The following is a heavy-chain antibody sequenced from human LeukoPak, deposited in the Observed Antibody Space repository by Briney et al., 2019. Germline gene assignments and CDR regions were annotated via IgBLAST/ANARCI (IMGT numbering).Heavy chain of an antibody. D-gene: IGHD3-16*01. CDR1: GGSISSSSYY. CDR2: IYYSGST. CDR3: ARFSEIGGEDY. J-gene: IGHJ4*02. V-gene: IGHV4-39*07. Sequence: SETLSLTCTVSGGSISSSSYYWGWIRQPPGKGLEWIGSIYYSGSTNYNPSLKSRVTISVDTSKNQFSLKLSSVTAADTAVYYCARFSEIGGEDYWGQGTLVTVSS.